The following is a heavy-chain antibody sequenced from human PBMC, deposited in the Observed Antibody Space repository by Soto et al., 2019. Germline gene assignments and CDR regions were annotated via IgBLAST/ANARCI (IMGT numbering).Heavy chain of an antibody. V-gene: IGHV4-4*02. D-gene: IGHD1-26*01. CDR2: IYHSGST. Sequence: QVQLQESGPGLVKPSGTLSLTCAVSGGSISSSNWWSWVRQPPGKGLEWIGEIYHSGSTNYNPSLKSRVTISVDKSKNQFSLKLSSVTAADTAVYYCARTFSIYSGSYNDAFDIWGQGTMVTVSS. J-gene: IGHJ3*02. CDR3: ARTFSIYSGSYNDAFDI. CDR1: GGSISSSNW.